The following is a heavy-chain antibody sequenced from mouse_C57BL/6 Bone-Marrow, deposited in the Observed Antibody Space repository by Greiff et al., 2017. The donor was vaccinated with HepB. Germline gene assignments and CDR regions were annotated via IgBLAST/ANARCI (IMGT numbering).Heavy chain of an antibody. CDR1: GFTFSSYA. J-gene: IGHJ2*01. CDR3: TRDSSGYVDY. Sequence: DVHLVESGEGLVKPGGSLKLSCAASGFTFSSYAMSWVRQTPEKRLEWVAYISSGGDYIYYADTVKGRFTMSRDNARNTLYLQMSSLKSEDTAMYYCTRDSSGYVDYWGQGTTLTVSS. V-gene: IGHV5-9-1*02. CDR2: ISSGGDYI. D-gene: IGHD3-2*02.